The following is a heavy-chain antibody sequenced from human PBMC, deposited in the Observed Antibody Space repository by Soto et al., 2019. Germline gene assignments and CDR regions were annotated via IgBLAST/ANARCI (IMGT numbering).Heavy chain of an antibody. CDR3: AYSTGWYRHDV. J-gene: IGHJ3*01. CDR1: GDSISNSRW. Sequence: QVQLQESGPGLVKPSGTLSLTCAVSGDSISNSRWWTWVRQPPGKGLEWIGAIFHSGDTNYNPSLKXXVFISVDTSQNQFALKVSSVTAADTAVYYCAYSTGWYRHDVWGQGTLVTVSS. V-gene: IGHV4-4*02. CDR2: IFHSGDT. D-gene: IGHD6-19*01.